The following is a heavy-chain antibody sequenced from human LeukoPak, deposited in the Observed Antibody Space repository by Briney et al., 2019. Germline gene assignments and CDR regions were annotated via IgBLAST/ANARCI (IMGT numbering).Heavy chain of an antibody. CDR2: IKEDGSVK. Sequence: GGSLRLSCVASGFTFSRSWMSWVRQAPGKGLEWLANIKEDGSVKYYVDSVRGHFTISRDNAENSLYLQMNSLRAEDTATYYCATSAAAPGNYWGQGTLVTVSS. V-gene: IGHV3-7*01. D-gene: IGHD6-25*01. CDR3: ATSAAAPGNY. CDR1: GFTFSRSW. J-gene: IGHJ4*02.